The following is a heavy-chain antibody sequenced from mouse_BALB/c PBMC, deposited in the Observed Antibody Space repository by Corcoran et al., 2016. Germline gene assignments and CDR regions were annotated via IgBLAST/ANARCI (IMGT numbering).Heavy chain of an antibody. CDR3: ARRAPGSRYYFDY. J-gene: IGHJ2*01. V-gene: IGHV8-12*01. D-gene: IGHD1-1*01. Sequence: QVTLKESGPGILQPSQTLSLTCSFSGFSLSTSGMGVSWIRQPSGKGLEWLAHIYWDDDKRYNPSLKSRLTISKDTSSNQVFLKITSVDTADTATYYCARRAPGSRYYFDYWGQGTTLTVSS. CDR2: IYWDDDK. CDR1: GFSLSTSGMG.